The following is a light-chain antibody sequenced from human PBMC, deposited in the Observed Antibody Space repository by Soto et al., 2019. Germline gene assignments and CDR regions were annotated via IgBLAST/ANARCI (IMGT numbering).Light chain of an antibody. Sequence: QSALTQPASVSGSPGQSITISCTGTSSDVGSYNLFSWYQQHPGKPPKLMIYEGSKRPSGVSNRFSGSKSGNTASLTISGLQAEEEADYYYCSYAGSSTFDGVFGGGTKLTVL. J-gene: IGLJ2*01. CDR2: EGS. CDR3: CSYAGSSTFDGV. V-gene: IGLV2-23*03. CDR1: SSDVGSYNL.